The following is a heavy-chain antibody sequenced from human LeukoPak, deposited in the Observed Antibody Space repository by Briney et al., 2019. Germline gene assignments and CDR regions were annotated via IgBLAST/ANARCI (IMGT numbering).Heavy chain of an antibody. V-gene: IGHV4-61*02. CDR1: GGSISSGDYY. D-gene: IGHD3-22*01. CDR3: ARVLSGSNFDF. Sequence: SETLSLTCTVSGGSISSGDYYWSWIRQPAGKGLEWIGRIYTSGSTNYNPSLKSRVTMSVDKSKNRFSLRLNSVTAADTAVYYCARVLSGSNFDFWGQGALVTVPS. CDR2: IYTSGST. J-gene: IGHJ4*02.